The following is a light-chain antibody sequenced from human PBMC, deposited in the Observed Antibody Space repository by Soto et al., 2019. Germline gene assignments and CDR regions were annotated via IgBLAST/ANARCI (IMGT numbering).Light chain of an antibody. CDR1: SLNIGAGYD. J-gene: IGLJ1*01. Sequence: QSVLTQPPSVSGAPGQGVTISCTGSSLNIGAGYDVHWYQQLPGTAPKLLIYGNSNRPSGVPDRFSGSKSGTSASLAITGLQAEDEADYYCQSYDSSLSGSYVFGNGTKVTVL. CDR2: GNS. CDR3: QSYDSSLSGSYV. V-gene: IGLV1-40*01.